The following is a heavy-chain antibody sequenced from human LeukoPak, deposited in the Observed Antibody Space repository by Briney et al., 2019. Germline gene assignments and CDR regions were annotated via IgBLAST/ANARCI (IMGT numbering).Heavy chain of an antibody. CDR3: ARDGDYETPYYYYYMDV. V-gene: IGHV1-46*01. CDR1: GYTFPSYY. J-gene: IGHJ6*03. Sequence: VASVKVSCKASGYTFPSYYMHWVRQAPGQGLEWMGIINPSGGSTSYAQKFQGRVTMTRDTSTSTVYMELSSLRSEDTAVYYCARDGDYETPYYYYYMDVWGKGTTVTVSS. CDR2: INPSGGST. D-gene: IGHD4-17*01.